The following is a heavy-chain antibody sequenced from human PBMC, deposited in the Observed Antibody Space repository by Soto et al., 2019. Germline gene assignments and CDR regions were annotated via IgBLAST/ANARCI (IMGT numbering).Heavy chain of an antibody. CDR3: ARLHCDSPNCVPLDP. V-gene: IGHV4-39*01. CDR1: GGSIRDDTYY. Sequence: QLQLQESGPGLVKPSETLSLTCTVSGGSIRDDTYYWGWIRQPPGKGLEWIGSIYYSGTSSYNPSLKRRVPMSVDTSKKQLSLRLSSVTAADTAVYYCARLHCDSPNCVPLDPWGQGTLVIVSS. J-gene: IGHJ5*02. CDR2: IYYSGTS. D-gene: IGHD2-2*01.